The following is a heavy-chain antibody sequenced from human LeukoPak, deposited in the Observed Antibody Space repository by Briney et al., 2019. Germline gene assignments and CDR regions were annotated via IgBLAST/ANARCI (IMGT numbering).Heavy chain of an antibody. J-gene: IGHJ5*02. Sequence: SETLSLTCTVSGGSISSGSYYWSWIRQPAGKGLEWIGRIYTSGSTNYNPSLKSRVTISVDTSKNQFSLKLSSVTAADMAVYYCARDYDWFDPWGQGTLVTVSS. CDR3: ARDYDWFDP. CDR2: IYTSGST. V-gene: IGHV4-61*02. CDR1: GGSISSGSYY. D-gene: IGHD2-2*01.